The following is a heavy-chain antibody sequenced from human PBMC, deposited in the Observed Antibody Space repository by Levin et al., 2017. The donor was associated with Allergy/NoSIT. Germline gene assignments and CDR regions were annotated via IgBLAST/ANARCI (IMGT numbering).Heavy chain of an antibody. J-gene: IGHJ6*03. Sequence: GESLKISCAAYGFTFSSYGMHWVRQAPGKGLEWVAVIWDDGYKKYYADSVKGRFTISRDNSKNTLYLQMNSLRAEDTAVYYCARVLRFYYYYYMDVWGKGTTVTVS. CDR3: ARVLRFYYYYYMDV. D-gene: IGHD5-12*01. CDR2: IWDDGYKK. CDR1: GFTFSSYG. V-gene: IGHV3-33*01.